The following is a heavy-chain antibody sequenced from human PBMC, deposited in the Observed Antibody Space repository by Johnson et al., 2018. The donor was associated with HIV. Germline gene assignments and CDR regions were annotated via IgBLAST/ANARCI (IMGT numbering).Heavy chain of an antibody. D-gene: IGHD6-13*01. CDR3: ARDCSSWRHAFDI. Sequence: VQLVESGGGVVRPGGSLRLSCADSRFTFDDYGIRWVRQAPGKGLEWGSVLSSGGSTYYADSVTGRFTISRDNSRNTLYLQMNSLRAEDTAVYYCARDCSSWRHAFDIWGQGTMVTVSS. V-gene: IGHV3-66*01. CDR1: RFTFDDYG. J-gene: IGHJ3*02. CDR2: LSSGGST.